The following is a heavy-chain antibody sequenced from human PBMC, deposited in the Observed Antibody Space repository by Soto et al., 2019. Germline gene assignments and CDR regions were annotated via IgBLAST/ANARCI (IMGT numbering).Heavy chain of an antibody. V-gene: IGHV3-30-3*01. CDR3: ARARCTNGVCFDYYYGMDV. CDR2: ISYDGSNK. Sequence: QVQLVESGGGVVQPGRSLRLSCAASGFTFSSYAMHWVRQAPGKGLEWVAVISYDGSNKYYADSVKGRFTISRDNSKNTLYLQMNSRRAEDTAVYYCARARCTNGVCFDYYYGMDVWGQGTTVTVAS. J-gene: IGHJ6*02. CDR1: GFTFSSYA. D-gene: IGHD2-8*01.